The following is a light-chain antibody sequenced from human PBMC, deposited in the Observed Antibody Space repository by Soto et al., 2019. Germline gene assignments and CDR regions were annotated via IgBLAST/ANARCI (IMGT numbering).Light chain of an antibody. CDR1: QYIGSW. V-gene: IGKV1D-16*01. J-gene: IGKJ4*01. Sequence: DIQMTQSPSSLSASIGDRVTITCRASQYIGSWLTWYQQKPGKAPKSLIYAASNLRGGVPSRFSGSQSWTDSTLTISSLQPVDSAVYYGQQYTSNPLTFGGGTKV. CDR3: QQYTSNPLT. CDR2: AAS.